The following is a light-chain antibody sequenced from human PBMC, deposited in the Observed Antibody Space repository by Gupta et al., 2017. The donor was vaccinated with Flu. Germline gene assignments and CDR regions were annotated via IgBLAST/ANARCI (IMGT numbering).Light chain of an antibody. V-gene: IGKV1-5*03. CDR3: QQYNTYSRT. CDR1: QTVNSW. J-gene: IGKJ1*01. Sequence: PSTLSASVGDRVTITCRASQTVNSWLAWYQQKPGKAPKLLIYKASSLESGVPSRFSGSGSGTEFTLTISSLQPDDFAVYYCQQYNTYSRTFGQGTKVEIQ. CDR2: KAS.